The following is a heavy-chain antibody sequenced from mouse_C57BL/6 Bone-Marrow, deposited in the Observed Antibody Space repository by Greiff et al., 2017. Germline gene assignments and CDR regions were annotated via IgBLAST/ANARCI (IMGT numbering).Heavy chain of an antibody. CDR2: IRSKSSNYAT. V-gene: IGHV10-3*01. CDR3: VRGFYYYGSSSGYAMDY. D-gene: IGHD1-1*01. J-gene: IGHJ4*01. Sequence: EVQGVESGGGLVQPKGSLKLSCAASGFTFNTCAMHWVRQAPGKGLEWVARIRSKSSNYATYYADSVKDRFTISRDDSQSMLYLQMNNLKTEDTAMYYCVRGFYYYGSSSGYAMDYWGQGTSVTVSS. CDR1: GFTFNTCA.